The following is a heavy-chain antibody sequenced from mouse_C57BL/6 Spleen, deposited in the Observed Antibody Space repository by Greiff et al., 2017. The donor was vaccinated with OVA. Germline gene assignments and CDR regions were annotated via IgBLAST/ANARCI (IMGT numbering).Heavy chain of an antibody. CDR2: IDPETGGT. J-gene: IGHJ2*01. V-gene: IGHV1-15*01. D-gene: IGHD1-1*01. CDR1: GYTFTDYE. CDR3: ARGGPGSSFDY. Sequence: QVQLQQSGAELVRPGASVTLSCKASGYTFTDYEMHWVKQTPVHGLEWIGAIDPETGGTAYNQKFKGKAILTADKSSSTAYMERRSLTSEDSAVYYAARGGPGSSFDYWGQGTTLTVSS.